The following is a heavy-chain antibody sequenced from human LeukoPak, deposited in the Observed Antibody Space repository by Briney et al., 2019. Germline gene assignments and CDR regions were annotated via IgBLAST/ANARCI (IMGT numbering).Heavy chain of an antibody. D-gene: IGHD1-26*01. CDR2: IYPGDSDT. J-gene: IGHJ4*02. Sequence: GESLQISCEGSGYSFINYWIVWVRQMPGKGLEWMGIIYPGDSDTRYSPSFQGQVTISADKSISTAYLQWSSLTASDTAMYYCARRIVGATTHLFDYWGQGTLVTVSS. CDR1: GYSFINYW. V-gene: IGHV5-51*01. CDR3: ARRIVGATTHLFDY.